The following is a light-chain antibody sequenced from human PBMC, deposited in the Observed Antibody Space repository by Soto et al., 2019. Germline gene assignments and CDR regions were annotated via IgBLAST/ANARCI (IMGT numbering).Light chain of an antibody. CDR1: SSNIGNNA. J-gene: IGLJ1*01. Sequence: QSVLTQPPSVSEAPRQRVTISCSGSSSNIGNNAVNWYQQLPGKAPKLLIYYDDLLPSGVSDRFSGSKSGTSASLAISGLQSEDEADYYCVAWDDSLNGLVFGTGTKVTVL. CDR2: YDD. V-gene: IGLV1-36*01. CDR3: VAWDDSLNGLV.